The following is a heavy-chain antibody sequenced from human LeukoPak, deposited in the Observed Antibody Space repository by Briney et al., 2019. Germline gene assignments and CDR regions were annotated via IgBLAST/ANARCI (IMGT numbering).Heavy chain of an antibody. Sequence: RPGGSLRLSCAASGFTFDDYGMSWVRQAPGKGLEWVSGINWNGGSTGYADSVKGRFTISRDNAKNSLYLQMNSPRAEDTALYYCARDWGDSSGWYFPFGRTAFDIWGQGTMVTVSS. CDR3: ARDWGDSSGWYFPFGRTAFDI. CDR2: INWNGGST. V-gene: IGHV3-20*04. D-gene: IGHD6-19*01. J-gene: IGHJ3*02. CDR1: GFTFDDYG.